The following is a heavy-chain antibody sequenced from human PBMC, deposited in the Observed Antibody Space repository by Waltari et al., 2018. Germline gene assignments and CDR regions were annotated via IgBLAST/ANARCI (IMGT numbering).Heavy chain of an antibody. J-gene: IGHJ4*02. CDR3: ARDSLYSSSSDY. CDR2: IYYSGST. D-gene: IGHD6-6*01. V-gene: IGHV4-39*02. Sequence: QLQLQESDPGLVKPSETLSLTCTVSGGSISSSSYYWGWIRQPPGKGLEWIGSIYYSGSTYYNPSLKSRVTISVDTSKNQFSLKLSSVTAADTAVYYCARDSLYSSSSDYWGQGTLVTVSS. CDR1: GGSISSSSYY.